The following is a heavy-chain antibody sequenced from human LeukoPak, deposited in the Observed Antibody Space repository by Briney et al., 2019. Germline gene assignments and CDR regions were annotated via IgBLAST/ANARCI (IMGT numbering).Heavy chain of an antibody. D-gene: IGHD3-10*01. Sequence: QAGGSLRLSCAASGFTFRNYWMNWVRQAPGKGLEWVAVIWYDGSNKYYADSVKGRFTISRDNSKNTLYLQMNSLRAEDTAVYYCARRVRGSGSSTIDYWGQGTLVTVSS. J-gene: IGHJ4*02. CDR2: IWYDGSNK. CDR3: ARRVRGSGSSTIDY. CDR1: GFTFRNYW. V-gene: IGHV3-33*08.